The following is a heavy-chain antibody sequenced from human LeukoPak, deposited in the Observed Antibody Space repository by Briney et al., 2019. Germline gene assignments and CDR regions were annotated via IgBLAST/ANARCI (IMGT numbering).Heavy chain of an antibody. CDR1: GFTFSSYE. CDR3: ARARNCDY. Sequence: PGGSLRLSCAASGFTFSSYEMNWVRQAPGKGLEWVANINQDGSEKYYVDSVKGRFTISRDNAKNSLFLQMNSLRAEDTAVYYCARARNCDYWGQGTLVTVSS. D-gene: IGHD1-7*01. V-gene: IGHV3-7*05. J-gene: IGHJ4*02. CDR2: INQDGSEK.